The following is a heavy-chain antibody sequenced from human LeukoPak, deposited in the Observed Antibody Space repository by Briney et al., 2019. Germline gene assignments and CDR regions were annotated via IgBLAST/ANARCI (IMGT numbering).Heavy chain of an antibody. CDR2: MYYSGSNSGST. J-gene: IGHJ4*02. CDR1: GGSISSGGYY. Sequence: SETLSLTCSVSGGSISSGGYYWGWIRQPPGKGLEWIGSMYYSGSNSGSTYYNPSLKSRVTRSVDTSKNQFSLKLSSVTAADTAVYYCAKGIHNYFDYWGQGTLVTVSS. V-gene: IGHV4-39*07. CDR3: AKGIHNYFDY.